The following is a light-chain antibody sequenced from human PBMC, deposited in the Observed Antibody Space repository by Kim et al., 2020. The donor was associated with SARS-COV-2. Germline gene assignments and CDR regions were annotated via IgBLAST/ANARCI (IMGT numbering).Light chain of an antibody. Sequence: ASVGDRVTITCRASESIGRLLAWDQQKPGKAPKFLLYDASTLESGVPSRFSGSGSGTEFSLTISSLQPDDSATYYCQHYDSYPLSFGGGTKVDIK. CDR3: QHYDSYPLS. J-gene: IGKJ4*01. V-gene: IGKV1-5*01. CDR1: ESIGRL. CDR2: DAS.